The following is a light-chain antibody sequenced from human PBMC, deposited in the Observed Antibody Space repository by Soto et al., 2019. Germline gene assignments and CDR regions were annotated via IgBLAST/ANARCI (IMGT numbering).Light chain of an antibody. CDR2: GAS. J-gene: IGKJ1*01. Sequence: EIVMTQSPATLSVPPGESATLSCRASQSISSSKLAWYQQNPGQAPRLLMYGASNRATGIPARFSGSGSGTEFTLTISSLQSEDFAVYYCQQYDYWPRTFGQGTKVEIK. CDR1: QSISSS. V-gene: IGKV3-15*01. CDR3: QQYDYWPRT.